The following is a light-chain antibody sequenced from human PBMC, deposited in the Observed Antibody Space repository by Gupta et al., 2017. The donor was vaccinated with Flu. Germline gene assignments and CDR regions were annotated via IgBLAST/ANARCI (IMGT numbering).Light chain of an antibody. CDR1: ALSNQY. CDR2: KDT. V-gene: IGLV3-25*02. J-gene: IGLJ1*01. Sequence: SSEVTQQPSVSLSPGQTVRLTCSGDALSNQYSYWYQQKPGQAPVLLIYKDTERPSGIPERFSGSSSGTTVTLTISGIQAEDEADYYCQSPDSSGTYYVFGSGTKVTVL. CDR3: QSPDSSGTYYV.